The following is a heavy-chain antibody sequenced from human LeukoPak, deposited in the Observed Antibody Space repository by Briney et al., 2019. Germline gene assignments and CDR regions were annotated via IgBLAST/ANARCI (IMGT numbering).Heavy chain of an antibody. CDR3: AKDSSGYDPRFDY. Sequence: PRGSLIPACAASGFTFSSYAMSWVRQAPGKGLEWVSAISGSGGSTYYADSVKGRFTISRDNSKNTLYPQMNSLRAEDTAVYYCAKDSSGYDPRFDYWGQGTLF. D-gene: IGHD5-12*01. J-gene: IGHJ4*02. V-gene: IGHV3-23*01. CDR1: GFTFSSYA. CDR2: ISGSGGST.